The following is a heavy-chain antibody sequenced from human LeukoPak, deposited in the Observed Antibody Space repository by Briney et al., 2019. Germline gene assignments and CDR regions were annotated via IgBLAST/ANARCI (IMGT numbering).Heavy chain of an antibody. CDR1: GGSLSRYY. CDR3: ARERYYHSSGYSDAFDI. V-gene: IGHV4-59*01. CDR2: IYYSGST. J-gene: IGHJ3*02. Sequence: FETLSLTRTVSGGSLSRYYWGWVRQPPGEGLGWVGDIYYSGSTNYNPSLKSRVTISVDTSKNQFSLKLSSVTAADTAVYYCARERYYHSSGYSDAFDIWGQGTMVTVSS. D-gene: IGHD3-22*01.